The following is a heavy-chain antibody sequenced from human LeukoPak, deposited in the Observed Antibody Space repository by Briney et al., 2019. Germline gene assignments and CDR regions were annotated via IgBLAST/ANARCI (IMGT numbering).Heavy chain of an antibody. CDR1: GGSMYSYY. J-gene: IGHJ4*02. V-gene: IGHV4-59*08. CDR2: IYHSANN. Sequence: PSETLSLTCTVSGGSMYSYYWRWIRQPPGKGLEWIANIYHSANNNFIPSYNPSLKSRVTISVDTSKSQFSLRLTSVTAADRAVYYCASGRSIRYSDSWGQGVLVTVSS. D-gene: IGHD1-26*01. CDR3: ASGRSIRYSDS.